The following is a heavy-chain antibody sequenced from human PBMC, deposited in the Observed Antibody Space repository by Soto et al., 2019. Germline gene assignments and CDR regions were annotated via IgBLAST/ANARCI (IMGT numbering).Heavy chain of an antibody. D-gene: IGHD1-26*01. CDR1: GGSISSYY. Sequence: PSETLSLTCTVSGGSISSYYWNWIRQPPGKGLEWIGYIYYSGSTNYNPSLKSRVTISVDTSKNQFSLKLSSVTAADTAVYYCARVSGSYYYGMDVWGQGITVTVSS. J-gene: IGHJ6*02. CDR2: IYYSGST. CDR3: ARVSGSYYYGMDV. V-gene: IGHV4-59*08.